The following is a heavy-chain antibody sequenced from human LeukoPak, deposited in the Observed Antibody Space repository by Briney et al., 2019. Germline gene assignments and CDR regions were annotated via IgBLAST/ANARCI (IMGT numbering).Heavy chain of an antibody. CDR1: GYTFTNYP. J-gene: IGHJ6*02. CDR2: INPSGGST. CDR3: ARGDIVVVVAAYGMDV. V-gene: IGHV1-46*01. Sequence: ASVKVSCKASGYTFTNYPMHWVRLAPGQGLEWMGIINPSGGSTNYAQKFQGRVTMTRDTSTGTVYMELSSLRSEDTAVYYCARGDIVVVVAAYGMDVWGQGTTVTVSS. D-gene: IGHD2-15*01.